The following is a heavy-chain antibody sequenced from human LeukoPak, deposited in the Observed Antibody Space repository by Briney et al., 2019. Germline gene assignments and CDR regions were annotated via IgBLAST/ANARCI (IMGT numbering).Heavy chain of an antibody. CDR1: GFTFDDYG. D-gene: IGHD3-22*01. CDR3: ASSLRIGKTYYYDSSGYHYYYYMDV. V-gene: IGHV3-20*04. CDR2: INWNGGST. J-gene: IGHJ6*03. Sequence: GGSLRLSCAASGFTFDDYGMSWVRQAPGKGLEWVSGINWNGGSTGYADSVKGRFTISRDNSKNSLYLQMNSLRAEDTALYYCASSLRIGKTYYYDSSGYHYYYYMDVWGKGTTVTISS.